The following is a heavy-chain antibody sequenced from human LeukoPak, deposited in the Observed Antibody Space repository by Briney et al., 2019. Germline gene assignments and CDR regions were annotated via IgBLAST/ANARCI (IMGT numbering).Heavy chain of an antibody. CDR3: ARGGGITIFGVVPDY. Sequence: SETLSLTCTVSSGSISSYYWSWIRQPPGKGLEWIGYIYYSGSTNYNPSLNSRVTLSVDTSKNQFSLKLSSVTAADTAVYYCARGGGITIFGVVPDYWGQGTLVTVSS. V-gene: IGHV4-59*01. J-gene: IGHJ4*02. D-gene: IGHD3-3*01. CDR2: IYYSGST. CDR1: SGSISSYY.